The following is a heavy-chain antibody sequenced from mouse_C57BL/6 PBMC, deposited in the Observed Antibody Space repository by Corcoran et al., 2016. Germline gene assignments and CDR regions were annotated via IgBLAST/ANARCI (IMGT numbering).Heavy chain of an antibody. CDR2: ISYDGSN. V-gene: IGHV3-6*01. CDR3: ARPFSY. Sequence: DVQLQASGPGLVKPSQALSLTCSVPGYSITSGYYWNWIRQFPGNNLEWMGYISYDGSNNYNPSLKNRISITRDTSKNQFFLKLNSVTTEYTATYYCARPFSYWGQGTLVTVSA. CDR1: GYSITSGYY. J-gene: IGHJ3*01.